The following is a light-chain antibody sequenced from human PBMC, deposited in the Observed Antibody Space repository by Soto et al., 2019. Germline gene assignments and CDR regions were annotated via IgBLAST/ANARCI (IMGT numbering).Light chain of an antibody. Sequence: QAVLTQPPSVSGTPGQRVTISCSGSSSNIGSNAVNWYHQLPGTAPQLLIYTDNQRPSGVPDRFSGSKSGTSASLAISGLQSEDEADYFCAAWDGSLSAYVFGTGTKLTVL. J-gene: IGLJ1*01. CDR1: SSNIGSNA. V-gene: IGLV1-44*01. CDR3: AAWDGSLSAYV. CDR2: TDN.